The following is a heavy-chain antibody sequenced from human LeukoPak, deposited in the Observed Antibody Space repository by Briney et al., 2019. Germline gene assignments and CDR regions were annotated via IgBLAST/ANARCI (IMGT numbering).Heavy chain of an antibody. CDR3: TTLTVASKFDY. J-gene: IGHJ4*02. D-gene: IGHD6-19*01. CDR1: GFRFSVYE. Sequence: GGSLRLARAASGFRFSVYEMHWVRQAPGKGLEWISDISSSGTTTYYADSVKGRFTISRDNAKNSLYLQMNSLRAENTAVYYCTTLTVASKFDYWRQGTLVTASS. V-gene: IGHV3-48*03. CDR2: ISSSGTTT.